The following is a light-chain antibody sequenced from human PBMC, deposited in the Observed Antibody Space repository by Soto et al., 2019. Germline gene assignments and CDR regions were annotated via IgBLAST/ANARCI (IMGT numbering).Light chain of an antibody. Sequence: EIEMTQSPATLSASVGDRVTLTCRARQSISNYLAWYQQKPGTVPKLLLYAASTLQSGVPSRFSGSGSGTDFTLTISSLQAEDVASYYCQKYNSAITFGQGTRLEIK. CDR2: AAS. CDR3: QKYNSAIT. V-gene: IGKV1-27*01. CDR1: QSISNY. J-gene: IGKJ5*01.